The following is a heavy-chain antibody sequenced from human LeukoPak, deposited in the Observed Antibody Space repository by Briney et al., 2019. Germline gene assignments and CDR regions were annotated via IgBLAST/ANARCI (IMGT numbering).Heavy chain of an antibody. D-gene: IGHD3-22*01. Sequence: SETLSLTCTVSGGSISSYYWSWIRQSPGKGLAWNGYIYYSGSTNYNPSLKSRVTISVDTSKNQFSLKMSSVTAADTAVYYCARDLKLDGSSGYYAFDIWGQGTMVTVSS. CDR2: IYYSGST. V-gene: IGHV4-59*01. J-gene: IGHJ3*02. CDR1: GGSISSYY. CDR3: ARDLKLDGSSGYYAFDI.